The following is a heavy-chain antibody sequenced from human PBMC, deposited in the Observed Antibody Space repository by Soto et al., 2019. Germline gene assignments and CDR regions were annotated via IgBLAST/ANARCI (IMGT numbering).Heavy chain of an antibody. CDR3: ARLDCPTTNCYIVVRRFDP. D-gene: IGHD2-21*01. CDR2: IYYSGTT. V-gene: IGHV4-39*01. CDR1: GGSFIRTTDY. J-gene: IGHJ5*02. Sequence: EALALTCNDSGGSFIRTTDYWGWIRQPPGKGLEWSGNIYYSGTTSYNPSLKSRVTMSVDASKNQFSLKLSSVTAADTAVYYCARLDCPTTNCYIVVRRFDPWGQGTLVPVSS.